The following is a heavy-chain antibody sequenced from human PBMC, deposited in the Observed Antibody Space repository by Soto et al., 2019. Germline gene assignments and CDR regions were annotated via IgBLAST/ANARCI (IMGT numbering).Heavy chain of an antibody. Sequence: SETLSLTCTVSGGSISSGGYYWSWIRQHPGKGLEWIGYIYYSGSTYYNPSLKSRVTISVDTSKNQFSLKLSSVTAADTAVYYCAREVGYSSSSFFDYWGQGTLVTVPQ. D-gene: IGHD6-6*01. J-gene: IGHJ4*02. CDR2: IYYSGST. CDR3: AREVGYSSSSFFDY. CDR1: GGSISSGGYY. V-gene: IGHV4-31*03.